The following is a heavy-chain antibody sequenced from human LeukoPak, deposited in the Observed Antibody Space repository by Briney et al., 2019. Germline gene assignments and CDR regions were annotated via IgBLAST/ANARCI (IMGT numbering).Heavy chain of an antibody. Sequence: GGSLRLSCAASGFTFSSDWMSWVRQAPGKGLEWVANIKQDGSEKYYVDSVKGRFTISRDNAKNSLYLQMNSLRAEDTAVYYCARDSKTYSGYDEGCFDPWGQGTLVIVSS. CDR1: GFTFSSDW. V-gene: IGHV3-7*01. D-gene: IGHD5-12*01. CDR2: IKQDGSEK. CDR3: ARDSKTYSGYDEGCFDP. J-gene: IGHJ5*02.